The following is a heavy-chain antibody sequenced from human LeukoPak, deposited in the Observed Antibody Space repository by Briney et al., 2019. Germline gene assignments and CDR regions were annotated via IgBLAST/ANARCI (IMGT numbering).Heavy chain of an antibody. J-gene: IGHJ6*04. CDR3: ARGCSSTSCYLYYYGLDV. CDR2: ISPYNDYT. D-gene: IGHD2-2*01. CDR1: GYTFTNYG. V-gene: IGHV1-18*04. Sequence: ASVKVSCKASGYTFTNYGISWVRQAPGQGLEWMGWISPYNDYTNYAQKLQGRVTMTTDTSTSTAYMELRSLRSDDTAVYYCARGCSSTSCYLYYYGLDVWGKGTTVTVSS.